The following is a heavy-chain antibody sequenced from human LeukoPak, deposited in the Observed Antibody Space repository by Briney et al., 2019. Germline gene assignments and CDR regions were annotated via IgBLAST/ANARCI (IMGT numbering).Heavy chain of an antibody. Sequence: PGGSLRLSCAASGFTFSIYWMSWVRQAPGKGLEWVANIKQDGSEKYYVDSVKGRFTISRVNAKNSLYLQMNSLRAEDTAVYFCARGLTAPLDWGQGTLVTVSS. CDR2: IKQDGSEK. CDR3: ARGLTAPLD. D-gene: IGHD5-18*01. V-gene: IGHV3-7*03. CDR1: GFTFSIYW. J-gene: IGHJ4*02.